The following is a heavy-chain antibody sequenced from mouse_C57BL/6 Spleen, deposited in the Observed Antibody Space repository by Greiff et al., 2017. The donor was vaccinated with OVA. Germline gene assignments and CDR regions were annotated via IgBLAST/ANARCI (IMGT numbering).Heavy chain of an antibody. V-gene: IGHV1-64*01. CDR2: IHPNSGST. CDR3: ARSFTEVYFDY. Sequence: QVQLQQSGAELVKPGASVKLSCKASGYTFTSYWMHWVKQRPGQGLEWIGMIHPNSGSTNYNEKFKSKATLTVDKSSSTAYMQLSSLTSEDSAVYYCARSFTEVYFDYWGQGTTLTVSS. CDR1: GYTFTSYW. J-gene: IGHJ2*01.